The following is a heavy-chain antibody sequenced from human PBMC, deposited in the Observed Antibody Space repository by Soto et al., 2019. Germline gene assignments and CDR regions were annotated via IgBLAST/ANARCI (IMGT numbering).Heavy chain of an antibody. CDR3: ARDACSGGSCWDYFDY. J-gene: IGHJ4*02. CDR2: IKQDGSEK. D-gene: IGHD2-15*01. Sequence: VWSLRLSCAASGFTFSSYWMSWVRQAPGKGLEWVANIKQDGSEKYYVDSVKGRFTISRDNAKNSLYLQMNSLRAEDTAVYYCARDACSGGSCWDYFDYWGQGTLVTVSS. CDR1: GFTFSSYW. V-gene: IGHV3-7*03.